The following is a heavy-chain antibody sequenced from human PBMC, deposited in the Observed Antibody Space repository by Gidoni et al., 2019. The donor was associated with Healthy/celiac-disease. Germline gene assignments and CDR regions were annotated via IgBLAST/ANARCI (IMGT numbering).Heavy chain of an antibody. CDR2: IIPIFGTA. CDR3: ASIPIFGVVKGPQDYYYYGMDV. Sequence: QVQLVQSGAEVKKPGSSVKVSCKASGGTFRSYAISWVRQAPGQGLEWMGGIIPIFGTANYAQKFQGRVTITADESTSTADMELSSLRSEDTAVYYCASIPIFGVVKGPQDYYYYGMDVWGQGTTVTVSS. J-gene: IGHJ6*02. CDR1: GGTFRSYA. V-gene: IGHV1-69*01. D-gene: IGHD3-3*01.